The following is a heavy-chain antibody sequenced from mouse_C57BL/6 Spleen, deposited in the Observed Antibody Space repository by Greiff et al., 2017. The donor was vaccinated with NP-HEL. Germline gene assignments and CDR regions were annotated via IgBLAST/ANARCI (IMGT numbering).Heavy chain of an antibody. CDR2: INPNNGGT. Sequence: EVQLQQSGPELVKPGASVKISCKASGYTFTDYYMNWVKQSHGKSLEWIGDINPNNGGTSYNQKFKGKATLTVDKSSSTAYMELRSLTSEDSAVYYCARRDYGNPYWYFDVWGTGTTVTVSS. CDR1: GYTFTDYY. D-gene: IGHD2-1*01. CDR3: ARRDYGNPYWYFDV. V-gene: IGHV1-26*01. J-gene: IGHJ1*03.